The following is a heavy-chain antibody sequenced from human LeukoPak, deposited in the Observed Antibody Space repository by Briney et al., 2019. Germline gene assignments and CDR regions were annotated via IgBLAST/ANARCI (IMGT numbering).Heavy chain of an antibody. CDR2: IYSGGST. J-gene: IGHJ6*02. CDR3: ARGARKTSYYYYGMDV. Sequence: PSGGSLRLSCAASGFTVSSNYMSWVRQAPGKGLGWVSVIYSGGSTYYPDSVKGRFTISRDNFKNTLYLQMNSLRAEDTAVYYCARGARKTSYYYYGMDVWGQGTTVTVSS. V-gene: IGHV3-66*01. CDR1: GFTVSSNY.